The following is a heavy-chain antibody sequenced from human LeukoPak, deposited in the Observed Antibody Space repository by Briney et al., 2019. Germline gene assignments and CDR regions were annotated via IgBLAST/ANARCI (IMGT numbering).Heavy chain of an antibody. D-gene: IGHD5-18*01. J-gene: IGHJ4*02. Sequence: ASVKVSCKASGYTFISYGICWVRQAPGQGLEWMGWISAHNGNTDYAQKLQGRVTMTTDTSTSTVYMELRSLRSDDTAVYYCARVGIQLWLLDYWGQGTLVTVSA. CDR2: ISAHNGNT. CDR1: GYTFISYG. CDR3: ARVGIQLWLLDY. V-gene: IGHV1-18*01.